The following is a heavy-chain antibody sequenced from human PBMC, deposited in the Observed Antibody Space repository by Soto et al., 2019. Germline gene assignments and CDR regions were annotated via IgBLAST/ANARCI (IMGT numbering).Heavy chain of an antibody. CDR3: ARVGMQLGPIDY. V-gene: IGHV3-74*01. D-gene: IGHD6-13*01. CDR1: GFTFSSYW. CDR2: INSDGSST. Sequence: PGGSLRLSCAASGFTFSSYWMHWVRQAPGKGLVWVSRINSDGSSTSYADSVKGRFTISRDNAKNTLYLQMNSLRAEDTAVYYCARVGMQLGPIDYWGQGTLVTVSS. J-gene: IGHJ4*02.